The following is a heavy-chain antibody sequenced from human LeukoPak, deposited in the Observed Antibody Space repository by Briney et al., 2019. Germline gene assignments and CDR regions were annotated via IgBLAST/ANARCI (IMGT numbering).Heavy chain of an antibody. Sequence: GGSLRLSCAASGFTFSSYAMHWVRQAPGKGLEWVVVISYDGSNKYYADSVKGRFTISRDNSKNTLYLQMNSLRAEDTAVYYCAVARYYFDYWGQGTLVTVSS. CDR1: GFTFSSYA. J-gene: IGHJ4*02. V-gene: IGHV3-30-3*01. CDR2: ISYDGSNK. CDR3: AVARYYFDY. D-gene: IGHD5-12*01.